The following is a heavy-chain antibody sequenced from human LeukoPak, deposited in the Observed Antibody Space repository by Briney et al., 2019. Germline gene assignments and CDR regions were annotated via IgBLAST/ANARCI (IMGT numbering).Heavy chain of an antibody. J-gene: IGHJ5*02. CDR1: GFTFSSYA. V-gene: IGHV3-15*01. CDR3: TTLNLASGAP. Sequence: GGSLRLSCAASGFTFSSYAMTWVRQAPGKGLEWVGRIKSSKDGGTTDYAAPVKGRFSISRDDSRNTLFLQMNNLKSEDTAVYSCTTLNLASGAPWGQGTLVTVS. CDR2: IKSSKDGGTT. D-gene: IGHD6-13*01.